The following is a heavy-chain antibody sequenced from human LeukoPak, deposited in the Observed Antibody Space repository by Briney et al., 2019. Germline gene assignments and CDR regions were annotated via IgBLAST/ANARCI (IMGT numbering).Heavy chain of an antibody. V-gene: IGHV4-34*01. CDR3: ARGSTPYKEAFDI. D-gene: IGHD5-24*01. Sequence: SETLSLTCAVYGGSFSGYYWSWIRQPPGKGLEWIGEINHSGSTNYNPSLKSRVTISVDTSKDQFSLKLSSVTAADTAVYYCARGSTPYKEAFDIWGQGTMVTVSS. CDR1: GGSFSGYY. J-gene: IGHJ3*02. CDR2: INHSGST.